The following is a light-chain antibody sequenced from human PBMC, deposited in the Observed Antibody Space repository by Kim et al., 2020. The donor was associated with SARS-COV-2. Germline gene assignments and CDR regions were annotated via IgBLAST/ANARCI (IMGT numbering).Light chain of an antibody. CDR3: QTWGTGLGV. CDR2: LNSDGSH. J-gene: IGLJ1*01. Sequence: ASVKLTCTLSSGHSSYAIAWHQQQPGKGPRYLMKLNSDGSHSKGDGIPDRFSGSSSGAERYLTISSLQSEDEADYYCQTWGTGLGVFGTGTKVTVL. V-gene: IGLV4-69*01. CDR1: SGHSSYA.